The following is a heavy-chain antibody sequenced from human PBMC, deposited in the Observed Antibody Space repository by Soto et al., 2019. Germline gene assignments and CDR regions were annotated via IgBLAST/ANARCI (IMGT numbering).Heavy chain of an antibody. D-gene: IGHD4-17*01. CDR2: IYWDDDK. J-gene: IGHJ4*02. CDR1: GFSLSTSGVG. Sequence: QITLKESGPTLVKPTQTLTLTCTFSGFSLSTSGVGVGWIRQPPGKALERLALIYWDDDKRYSPSLKSRLTITQASSKNQVVLTVTIMDPVYTATYYCEHRRGFYGHYVSWFDYWGQGTLVNVSS. CDR3: EHRRGFYGHYVSWFDY. V-gene: IGHV2-5*02.